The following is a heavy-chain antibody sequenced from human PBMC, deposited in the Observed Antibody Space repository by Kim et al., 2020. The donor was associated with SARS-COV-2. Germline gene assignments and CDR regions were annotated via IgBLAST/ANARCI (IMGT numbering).Heavy chain of an antibody. CDR1: GFTFSSYG. J-gene: IGHJ4*02. D-gene: IGHD1-26*01. CDR2: ISYDGSNK. V-gene: IGHV3-30*18. Sequence: GGSLRLSCAASGFTFSSYGMHWVRQAPGKGLEWVAVISYDGSNKYYADSVKGRFTISRDNSKNTLYLQMNSLRAEDTAVYYCAKDRRGATNDRGFDYWGQGTLVTVSS. CDR3: AKDRRGATNDRGFDY.